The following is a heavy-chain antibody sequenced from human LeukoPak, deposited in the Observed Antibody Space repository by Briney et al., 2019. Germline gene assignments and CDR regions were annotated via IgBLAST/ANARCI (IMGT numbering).Heavy chain of an antibody. CDR2: IYYSGST. V-gene: IGHV4-59*01. Sequence: SETLSLTCTVSGGSISSYYWSWVRQPPGKGLEWVGYIYYSGSTNYNPSLKSRVTISVATSKTQFSLKLSSVTAADTAVYYCARVPQYCSGGSCYSLGDYYYYYMDVWGKGTTVTVSS. J-gene: IGHJ6*03. CDR1: GGSISSYY. CDR3: ARVPQYCSGGSCYSLGDYYYYYMDV. D-gene: IGHD2-15*01.